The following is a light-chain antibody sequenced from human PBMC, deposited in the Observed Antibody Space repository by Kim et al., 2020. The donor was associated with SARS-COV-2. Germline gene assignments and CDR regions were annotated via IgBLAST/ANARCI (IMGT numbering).Light chain of an antibody. V-gene: IGKV1-9*01. CDR3: EQVKTYPRT. J-gene: IGKJ1*01. CDR1: QGISSY. Sequence: IQLTQSPSSLSASVGDRVTITCRASQGISSYLDWYQQKPGKAPRLLIYAASTLQSGVPSRFSGSGSGTDFTLTISSLQPEDIATYISEQVKTYPRTFGQGA. CDR2: AAS.